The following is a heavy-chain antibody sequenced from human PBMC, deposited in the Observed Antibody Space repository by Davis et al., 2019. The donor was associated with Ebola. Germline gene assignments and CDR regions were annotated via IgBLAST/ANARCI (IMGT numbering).Heavy chain of an antibody. CDR3: AKLERGV. V-gene: IGHV3-30*18. D-gene: IGHD3-10*01. Sequence: GESLKISCAASGFTLSSYGMHWVRQAPGKGLEWVAVISYDGSNKYYADSVKGRFTISRDNSKNTLYLQMNSLRAEDTAVYYCAKLERGVWGQGTLVTVSS. CDR2: ISYDGSNK. CDR1: GFTLSSYG. J-gene: IGHJ1*01.